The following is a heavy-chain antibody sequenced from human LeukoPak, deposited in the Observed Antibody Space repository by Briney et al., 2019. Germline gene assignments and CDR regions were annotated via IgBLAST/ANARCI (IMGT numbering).Heavy chain of an antibody. D-gene: IGHD4-17*01. J-gene: IGHJ3*02. Sequence: ETLSLTCTVSGGSISSYYWSWVRQAPGKGLEWVSAISGSGGSTYYADSVKGRFTISRDNSKNTLYLQMNSLRAEDTAVYYCAKDSMNYGDYIYGAFDIWAQGTMVTASS. V-gene: IGHV3-23*01. CDR3: AKDSMNYGDYIYGAFDI. CDR1: GGSISSYY. CDR2: ISGSGGST.